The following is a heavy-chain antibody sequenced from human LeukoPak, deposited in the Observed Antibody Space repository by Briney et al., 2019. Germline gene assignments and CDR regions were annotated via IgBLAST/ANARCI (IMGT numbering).Heavy chain of an antibody. CDR1: GGSISSYY. V-gene: IGHV4-59*08. CDR2: IYYSGST. J-gene: IGHJ3*02. Sequence: SETLSLTCTVSGGSISSYYWSWIRQPPGKGLEWIGYIYYSGSTNYNPSLKSRVTISVDTSKNQFSLKLSSVTAADTAVYYCARHFRDDPGAFGIWGQGTMVTVSS. D-gene: IGHD2-21*01. CDR3: ARHFRDDPGAFGI.